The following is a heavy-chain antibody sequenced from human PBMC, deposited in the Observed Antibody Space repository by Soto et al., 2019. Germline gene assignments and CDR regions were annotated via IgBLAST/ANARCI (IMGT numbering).Heavy chain of an antibody. J-gene: IGHJ3*01. D-gene: IGHD3-9*01. CDR3: ARNKVLRFFDWLLDHAAFDL. CDR1: GVTFSSDW. Sequence: GGSLILSCAASGVTFSSDWMSWVRQAPGKGLEWVANIKQDGSEKYYVDSVKGRFTISRDNAKNSLYLQMNSLRAEDTAVYYCARNKVLRFFDWLLDHAAFDLWGHGTLVTV. CDR2: IKQDGSEK. V-gene: IGHV3-7*01.